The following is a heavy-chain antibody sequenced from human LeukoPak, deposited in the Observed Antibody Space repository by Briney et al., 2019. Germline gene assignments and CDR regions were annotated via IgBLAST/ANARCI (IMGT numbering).Heavy chain of an antibody. CDR2: INWNGGST. D-gene: IGHD2-2*02. CDR3: ARAAYCSSTSCYTYYFDY. Sequence: GGSLRLSCAASGFTFDDYGMSWVRQAPGKGLEWVSGINWNGGSTGYADSVKGRFTISRDNAKNSLHLQMNSLRAEDTALYYCARAAYCSSTSCYTYYFDYWGQGTLVTVSS. V-gene: IGHV3-20*04. J-gene: IGHJ4*02. CDR1: GFTFDDYG.